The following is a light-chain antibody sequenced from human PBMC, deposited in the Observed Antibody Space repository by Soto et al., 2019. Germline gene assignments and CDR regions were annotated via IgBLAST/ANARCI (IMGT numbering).Light chain of an antibody. J-gene: IGKJ4*01. V-gene: IGKV3-20*01. CDR3: QQYCCSLLS. Sequence: EIVLTQSPGTLSLSPGEGVTLSCRASQSVSNNFVAWYQQRPGKAPRLLIYGSSSMASGIPDRFSGSGSGTDFTLTISRLEPEDFAVYYCQQYCCSLLSFGGGTKVEIK. CDR1: QSVSNNF. CDR2: GSS.